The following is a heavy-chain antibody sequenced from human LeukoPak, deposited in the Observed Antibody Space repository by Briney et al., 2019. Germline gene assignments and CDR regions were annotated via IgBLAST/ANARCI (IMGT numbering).Heavy chain of an antibody. J-gene: IGHJ3*02. D-gene: IGHD2-21*02. V-gene: IGHV4-38-2*02. CDR1: GFSITSCYF. Sequence: PSETLSLTCPASGFSITSCYFWGWIRQSPGRRLEWIGYIYHNGDTVYNPPLNSSLRSRVTLLVEPSKNQFSLSLNSVIAADKAVYYCARDAVTYDAFDIWGQGTMVTVSS. CDR2: IYHNGDT. CDR3: ARDAVTYDAFDI.